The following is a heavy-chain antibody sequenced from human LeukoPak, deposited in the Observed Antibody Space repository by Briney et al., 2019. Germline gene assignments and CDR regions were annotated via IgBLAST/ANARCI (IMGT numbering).Heavy chain of an antibody. CDR3: AKVYSSGWYYFDY. CDR2: ISGSGGST. V-gene: IGHV3-23*01. D-gene: IGHD6-19*01. Sequence: GGSLRLSCAASGFTFSSYAMSWVRQAPGKGLEWVSAISGSGGSTYYADSVEGRFTISRDTSKNTLYLQMNSLRAEGTAVYYCAKVYSSGWYYFDYWGQGTLVTVSS. J-gene: IGHJ4*02. CDR1: GFTFSSYA.